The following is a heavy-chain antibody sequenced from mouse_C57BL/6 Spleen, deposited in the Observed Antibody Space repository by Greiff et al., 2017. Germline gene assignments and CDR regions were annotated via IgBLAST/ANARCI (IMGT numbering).Heavy chain of an antibody. D-gene: IGHD1-1*01. CDR1: GFNIKDDY. Sequence: DVKLQESGAELVRPGASVKLSCTASGFNIKDDYRHWVKQRPEQGLEWIGWIDPENGDTEYASKFQGKATITADTSSNTAYLQLSSLTSEDTAVYYCTSITTVVAPYAMDYWGQGTSVTVSS. CDR2: IDPENGDT. J-gene: IGHJ4*01. CDR3: TSITTVVAPYAMDY. V-gene: IGHV14-4*01.